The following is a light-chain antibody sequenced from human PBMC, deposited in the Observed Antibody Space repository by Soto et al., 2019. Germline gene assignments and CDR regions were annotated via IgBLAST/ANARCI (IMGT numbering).Light chain of an antibody. J-gene: IGKJ3*01. CDR3: QQLNSYPGLLS. V-gene: IGKV1-9*01. CDR1: QGISSY. CDR2: AAS. Sequence: DIQLTQSPSFLSASVGDRVTITCRASQGISSYLAWYQQKPGKAPKLLIYAASTLQSGVPSRFSGSGSGTEFTLTISSLQPEDFATYYCQQLNSYPGLLSFGPGTKGDSK.